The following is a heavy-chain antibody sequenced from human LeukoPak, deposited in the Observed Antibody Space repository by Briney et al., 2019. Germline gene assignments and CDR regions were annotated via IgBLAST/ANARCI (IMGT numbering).Heavy chain of an antibody. CDR1: GVSVSSGSYY. CDR2: IYYSEST. D-gene: IGHD1-26*01. Sequence: SETLSLTCTVSGVSVSSGSYYWRWVRQPPGKGLEGIGNIYYSESTNDNPSLKSRVTISVDTSKNQFSLKLSSVTAADTAVYYCARLKTLGGTVGFDYWGQGTLVTVSS. CDR3: ARLKTLGGTVGFDY. V-gene: IGHV4-61*01. J-gene: IGHJ4*02.